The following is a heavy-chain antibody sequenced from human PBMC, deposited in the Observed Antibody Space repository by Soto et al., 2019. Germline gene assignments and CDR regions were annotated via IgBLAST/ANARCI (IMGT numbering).Heavy chain of an antibody. CDR1: GGSISSGGYY. CDR2: IYYSGST. V-gene: IGHV4-31*03. CDR3: ARGMAGGYYYGMDV. J-gene: IGHJ6*02. D-gene: IGHD2-8*01. Sequence: LSLTCTVSGGSISSGGYYWSWIRQHPGKGLEWIGYIYYSGSTYYNPSLKSRVTISVDTSKNQFSLKLSSVTAADTAAYYCARGMAGGYYYGMDVWGQGTTVTVSS.